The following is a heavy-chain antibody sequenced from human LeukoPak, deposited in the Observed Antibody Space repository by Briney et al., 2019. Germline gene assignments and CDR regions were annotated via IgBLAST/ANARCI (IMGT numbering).Heavy chain of an antibody. D-gene: IGHD3-3*01. J-gene: IGHJ4*02. Sequence: SETLSLTCTVSGGSISSSSYYWGWIRQPPGKGLEWIGSIYYSGSTYYNPSLKSRVTISVDTSKNQFSLKLSSVTAADTAVYYCARDGPFLTYWGQGTLVTVSS. CDR1: GGSISSSSYY. CDR2: IYYSGST. V-gene: IGHV4-39*07. CDR3: ARDGPFLTY.